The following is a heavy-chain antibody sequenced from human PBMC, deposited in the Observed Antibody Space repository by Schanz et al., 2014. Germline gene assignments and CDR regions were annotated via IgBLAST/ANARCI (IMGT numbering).Heavy chain of an antibody. CDR2: ISATSAKI. CDR1: GFTFSRNA. Sequence: EVQLVESGGGLVQPGGSLRLSCAASGFTFSRNAMNWVRQAPGKGLEWVSYISATSAKIDYADSVKGRFTISRDNSNNTLSLQMNSLRNEDTAVYYCAKDRGGDYEVSYYYGMDVWGQGTTVTVSS. CDR3: AKDRGGDYEVSYYYGMDV. J-gene: IGHJ6*02. V-gene: IGHV3-48*02. D-gene: IGHD4-17*01.